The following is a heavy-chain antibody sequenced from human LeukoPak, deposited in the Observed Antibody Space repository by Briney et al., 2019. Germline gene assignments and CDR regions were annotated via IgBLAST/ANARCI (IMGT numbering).Heavy chain of an antibody. D-gene: IGHD5-24*01. CDR1: GFTCSKYG. J-gene: IGHJ4*02. CDR2: ISDAGSEK. V-gene: IGHV3-30*18. CDR3: AKNSGRDGYNDYFDY. Sequence: WRSLRRSCAASGFTCSKYGVHWVRQAPGKGLEWVAVISDAGSEKYYADSVKGRFTISRDNSKNTVYLQMNSLRPEDTAVYYCAKNSGRDGYNDYFDYWGQGTLVTVSS.